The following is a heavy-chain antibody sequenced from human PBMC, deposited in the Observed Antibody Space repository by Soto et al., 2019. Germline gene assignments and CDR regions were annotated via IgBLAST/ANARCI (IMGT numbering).Heavy chain of an antibody. D-gene: IGHD2-15*01. CDR1: GFIFSRYA. Sequence: GGSLRLSCEASGFIFSRYAMNWVRQAPGKGLEWVSYMASDGKRIYYADSVKGRFTISRDTYKNTLYLQMNSLRAEDTAIYYLARPMVEADETFSNFGLDAWGIEPTVT. V-gene: IGHV3-30*04. CDR2: MASDGKRI. J-gene: IGHJ6*03. CDR3: ARPMVEADETFSNFGLDA.